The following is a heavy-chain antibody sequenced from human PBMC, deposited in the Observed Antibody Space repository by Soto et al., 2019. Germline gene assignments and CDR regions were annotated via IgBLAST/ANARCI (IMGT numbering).Heavy chain of an antibody. CDR3: AKQGVVVVAASFDAFDI. V-gene: IGHV3-30*18. J-gene: IGHJ3*02. Sequence: GGSLRLSCAASGFTFSSYGMHWVRQAPGKGLEWVAVISYDGSNKYYADSVKGRFTISRDNSKNTLYLQMNSLRAEDTAVYYCAKQGVVVVAASFDAFDIWGQGIMVTVSS. D-gene: IGHD2-15*01. CDR1: GFTFSSYG. CDR2: ISYDGSNK.